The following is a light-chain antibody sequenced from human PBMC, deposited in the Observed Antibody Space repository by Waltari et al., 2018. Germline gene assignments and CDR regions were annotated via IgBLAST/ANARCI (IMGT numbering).Light chain of an antibody. CDR3: MQGSHWPRT. J-gene: IGKJ2*01. CDR1: QSSVHSDGNTY. CDR2: DTS. Sequence: DVGLTQSPLFLPVTLGQPTSMSCRPSQSSVHSDGNTYSTWFHQRPGRSPRRLIYDTSRRESGVPDRFIGSGSGTDFSLTISRVEAEDVGVYYCMQGSHWPRTFGQGTKLEI. V-gene: IGKV2-30*02.